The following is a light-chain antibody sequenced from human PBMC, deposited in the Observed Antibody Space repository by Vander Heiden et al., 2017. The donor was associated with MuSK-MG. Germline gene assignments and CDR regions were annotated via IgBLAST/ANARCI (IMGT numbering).Light chain of an antibody. V-gene: IGLV3-1*01. Sequence: SYELTQPPSVSVSPGQTASITCSGDKLGDKYASWYQQRPGQSPVRIIYQDKKRPSGIPERFSGSNSGNTATLTISGTQAIDEADYYGQAWDSRDVVVFGGGTKLTVL. CDR3: QAWDSRDVVV. CDR2: QDK. CDR1: KLGDKY. J-gene: IGLJ3*02.